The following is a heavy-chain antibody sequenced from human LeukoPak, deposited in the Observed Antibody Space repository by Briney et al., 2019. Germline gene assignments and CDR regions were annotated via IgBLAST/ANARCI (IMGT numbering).Heavy chain of an antibody. J-gene: IGHJ4*02. CDR1: GFTFSSYS. V-gene: IGHV3-21*01. CDR2: ISSSSSYI. D-gene: IGHD1-26*01. CDR3: ARGGVGATDLDY. Sequence: GGSLRLSCAASGFTFSSYSMNWARQAPGKGLEWVSSISSSSSYIYYADSVKGRFTISRDNAKNSLYLQMNSLRAEDTAVYYCARGGVGATDLDYWGQGTLVTVSS.